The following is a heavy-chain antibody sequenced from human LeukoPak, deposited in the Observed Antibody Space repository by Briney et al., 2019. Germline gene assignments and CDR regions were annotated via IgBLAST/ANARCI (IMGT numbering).Heavy chain of an antibody. J-gene: IGHJ4*02. CDR3: AKDSQQLISSFDY. CDR1: GFTFSSYS. CDR2: ISGSGGST. D-gene: IGHD6-13*01. V-gene: IGHV3-23*01. Sequence: PGGSLRLSCAASGFTFSSYSMNWVRQAPGKGLEWVSAISGSGGSTYYADSVKGRFTISRDNSKNTLYLQMNSLRAEDTAVYYCAKDSQQLISSFDYWGQGTLVTVSS.